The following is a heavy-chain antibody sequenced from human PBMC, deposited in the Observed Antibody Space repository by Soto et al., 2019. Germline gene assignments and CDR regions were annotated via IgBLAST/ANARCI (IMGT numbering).Heavy chain of an antibody. V-gene: IGHV1-3*01. CDR3: ARVVVVVPAAGRDRISSWFDP. J-gene: IGHJ5*02. D-gene: IGHD2-2*01. CDR1: GYTFTSYA. CDR2: INAGNGNT. Sequence: ASVKVSCKASGYTFTSYAMHWVRQAPGQRLEWMGWINAGNGNTKYSQKFQGRVTITRDTSASTAYMELSSLRSEDTAVYYCARVVVVVPAAGRDRISSWFDPWGQGTLVTVSS.